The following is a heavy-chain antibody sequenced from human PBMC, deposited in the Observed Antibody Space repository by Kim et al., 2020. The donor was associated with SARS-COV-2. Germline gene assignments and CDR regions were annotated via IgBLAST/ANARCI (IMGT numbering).Heavy chain of an antibody. Sequence: SETLSLTCSVSSDSINNYYLAWIRQSAGKGLEWVGYFLYSGSTNSDPSLRSRVTISLDTSKSQFSLKLSSVTAADTAVYYCARGLTILTFDYWGQG. V-gene: IGHV4-59*08. J-gene: IGHJ4*02. D-gene: IGHD3-9*01. CDR3: ARGLTILTFDY. CDR2: FLYSGST. CDR1: SDSINNYY.